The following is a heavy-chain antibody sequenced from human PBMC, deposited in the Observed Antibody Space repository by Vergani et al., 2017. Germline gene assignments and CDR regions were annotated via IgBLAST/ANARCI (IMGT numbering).Heavy chain of an antibody. CDR2: IYSGGIT. Sequence: EVQLVESGGGLVQPGGSLRLSCAASGFTVSGNYMTWVRQAPGKGLEWVSVIYSGGITYYADSVEGRFTISRDDSKNTLYLQMNSLRAEDTAVYYCMTSPGSSGWGQGTLVTVSS. J-gene: IGHJ4*02. CDR1: GFTVSGNY. D-gene: IGHD6-25*01. V-gene: IGHV3-66*02. CDR3: MTSPGSSG.